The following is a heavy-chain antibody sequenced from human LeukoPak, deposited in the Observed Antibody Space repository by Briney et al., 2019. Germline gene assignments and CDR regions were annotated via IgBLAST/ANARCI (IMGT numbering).Heavy chain of an antibody. CDR2: ISSSGSTI. CDR3: AELGITMIGGV. CDR1: GFTFDDYG. J-gene: IGHJ6*04. V-gene: IGHV3-48*03. D-gene: IGHD3-10*02. Sequence: GGSLRLSCAASGFTFDDYGMNWVRQAPGKGLEWVSYISSSGSTIYYADSVKGRFTISRDNAKDSLYLQMNSLRAEDTAVYYCAELGITMIGGVWGKGTTVTISS.